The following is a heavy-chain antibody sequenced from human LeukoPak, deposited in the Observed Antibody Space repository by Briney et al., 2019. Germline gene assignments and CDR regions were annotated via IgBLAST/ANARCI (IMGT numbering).Heavy chain of an antibody. CDR1: GFTFGDYA. CDR3: TRDYYDSSGYYHYLDY. CDR2: IRSKGYGGTT. V-gene: IGHV3-49*03. Sequence: GGSPRLSCTASGFTFGDYAMSWFRQAPGKGLEWAGFIRSKGYGGTTEYAASVKDRFTISRDDSKRIAYLQMNSLRTEDTAMYYCTRDYYDSSGYYHYLDYWGQGTLVTVSS. D-gene: IGHD3-22*01. J-gene: IGHJ4*02.